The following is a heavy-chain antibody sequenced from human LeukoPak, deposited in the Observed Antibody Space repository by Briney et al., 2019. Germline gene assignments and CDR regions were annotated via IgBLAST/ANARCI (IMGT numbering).Heavy chain of an antibody. D-gene: IGHD3-3*01. CDR1: GGSISSSSYY. V-gene: IGHV4-39*02. CDR3: AGELMTLFRVVTPH. Sequence: PSETLSLTCTVSGGSISSSSYYWGWVRQPPGKGLEWIGSIYYSGTTYYNPSLKSRVTISVDTSKNEFSLRLSSMTAADTAVYYCAGELMTLFRVVTPHWGQGTLVTVSS. J-gene: IGHJ4*02. CDR2: IYYSGTT.